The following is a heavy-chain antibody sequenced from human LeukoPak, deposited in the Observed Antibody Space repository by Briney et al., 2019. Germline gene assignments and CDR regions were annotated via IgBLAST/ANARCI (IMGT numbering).Heavy chain of an antibody. CDR1: GFTFSSYA. V-gene: IGHV3-23*01. CDR3: AKVPDHGDYNYWYFDL. CDR2: ISGSGGST. Sequence: GGSLRLSCAASGFTFSSYAMSWVRQAPGKGLEWVSAISGSGGSTYYADSVKGRFTISRDNSKNTLYLQMNSLRAEDTAVYYCAKVPDHGDYNYWYFDLWGRGTLVTVSS. J-gene: IGHJ2*01. D-gene: IGHD4-17*01.